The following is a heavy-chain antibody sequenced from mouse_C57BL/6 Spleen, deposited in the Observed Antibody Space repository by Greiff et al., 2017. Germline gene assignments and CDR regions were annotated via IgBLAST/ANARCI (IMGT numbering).Heavy chain of an antibody. Sequence: VQLQQSGAELVKPGASVKLSCKASGYTFTSYWMQWVKQRPGQGLEWIGEIDPSDSYTNYNQKFKGKATLTVDTSSSTAYMQLSSLTSEDSAVYYCAIRTNYYAMDYWGQGTSVTVSS. V-gene: IGHV1-50*01. CDR2: IDPSDSYT. J-gene: IGHJ4*01. CDR1: GYTFTSYW. CDR3: AIRTNYYAMDY.